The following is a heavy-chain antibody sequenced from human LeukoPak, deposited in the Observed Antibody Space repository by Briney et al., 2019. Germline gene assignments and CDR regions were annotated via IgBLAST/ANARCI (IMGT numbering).Heavy chain of an antibody. CDR2: INHSRST. Sequence: PSETLSLTCTVYGGSFSGYYWSWIRQPPGKGLEWIGDINHSRSTNYNPSLKSRVTISVDTSKNQFSLKLSSVSAADTAVYYCARRGPPRTLLRGVKSGWFDPWGQGTLVTISS. CDR1: GGSFSGYY. D-gene: IGHD3-10*01. CDR3: ARRGPPRTLLRGVKSGWFDP. J-gene: IGHJ5*02. V-gene: IGHV4-34*01.